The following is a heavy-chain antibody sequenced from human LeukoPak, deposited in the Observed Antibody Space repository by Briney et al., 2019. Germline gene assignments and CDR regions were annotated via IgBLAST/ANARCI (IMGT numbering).Heavy chain of an antibody. Sequence: PGGSLRLYCAASGFTFSSYWMHWVRQAPGKGLVWVSRLNSDGSSTSYADSVKGRFTIPRDSAKNTLYLQMNSLRAEDTAVYYCARDRPTISYYYYYYGMDVWGQGTTVTVSS. CDR3: ARDRPTISYYYYYYGMDV. CDR2: LNSDGSST. D-gene: IGHD4/OR15-4a*01. CDR1: GFTFSSYW. V-gene: IGHV3-74*01. J-gene: IGHJ6*02.